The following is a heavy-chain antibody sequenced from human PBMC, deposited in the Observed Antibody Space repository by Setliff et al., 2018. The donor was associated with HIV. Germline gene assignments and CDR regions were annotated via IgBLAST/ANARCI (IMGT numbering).Heavy chain of an antibody. CDR1: GITVSGIY. V-gene: IGHV3-53*01. CDR2: INGGST. Sequence: GGSLRLSCVASGITVSGIYMTWVRQAPGKGLEWVSVINGGSTYYAPSVRGRFTISRENSKNTLYLQMNSLRAEDTAVYYCAKGDDGSASNYFDYWGQGTLVTVSS. J-gene: IGHJ4*02. D-gene: IGHD2-15*01. CDR3: AKGDDGSASNYFDY.